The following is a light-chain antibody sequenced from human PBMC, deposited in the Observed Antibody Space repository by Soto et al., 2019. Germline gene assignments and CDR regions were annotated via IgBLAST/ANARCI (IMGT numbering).Light chain of an antibody. CDR2: DVS. J-gene: IGLJ1*01. CDR3: CSYAGTKDV. Sequence: QSALTQPRSVSGSPGQSVTISCTGTSSDVGGYNYVSWYQQHPGKAPKLMIYDVSKRPSGVPDRFSGSKSGNTAPLTISGLQAEDEADYYCCSYAGTKDVFGTGTKVTVL. CDR1: SSDVGGYNY. V-gene: IGLV2-11*01.